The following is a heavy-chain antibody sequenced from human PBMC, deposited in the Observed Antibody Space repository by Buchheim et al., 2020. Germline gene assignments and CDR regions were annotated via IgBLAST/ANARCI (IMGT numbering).Heavy chain of an antibody. CDR3: VSDRSCTACNY. CDR2: INTDGSTT. V-gene: IGHV3-74*01. J-gene: IGHJ4*02. Sequence: EVHLVESGGELVKPGGSLRLSCAASGFIFSKYWIKWVRHAPGKGLERVSFINTDGSTTGYADSVKGRFTISRDTARTTVYLHMTSLRIEDTAVYYCVSDRSCTACNYWGQGAL. D-gene: IGHD6-13*01. CDR1: GFIFSKYW.